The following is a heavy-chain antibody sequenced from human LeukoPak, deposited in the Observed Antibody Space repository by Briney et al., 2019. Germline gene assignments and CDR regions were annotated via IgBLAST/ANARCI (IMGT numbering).Heavy chain of an antibody. CDR1: GFTFGPYT. CDR3: ARDLSEYDYGGDY. CDR2: ISSSSDTI. Sequence: GGSLRLSCAASGFTFGPYTMNWVRQAPGKGLEWVSYISSSSDTIYYADSVKGRFTISRDNAKNSLYLQMNSLRAEDTAVYYCARDLSEYDYGGDYWGQGTLVTVSS. J-gene: IGHJ4*02. V-gene: IGHV3-48*04. D-gene: IGHD4-23*01.